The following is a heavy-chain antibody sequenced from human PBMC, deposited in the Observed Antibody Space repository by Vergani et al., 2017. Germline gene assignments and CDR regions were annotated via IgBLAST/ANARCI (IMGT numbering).Heavy chain of an antibody. Sequence: EVQLVESGGGLVKPGGSLRLSCAASGFTFSSYSMNWVRQAPGKGLEWVSSISSSSSYIYYADSVKGRFTISRDNAKNSLYLQMNSLRAEDTAVYYCSGWLQHLLEYWGQGTLVTVSS. CDR3: SGWLQHLLEY. J-gene: IGHJ4*02. CDR2: ISSSSSYI. CDR1: GFTFSSYS. D-gene: IGHD5-24*01. V-gene: IGHV3-21*01.